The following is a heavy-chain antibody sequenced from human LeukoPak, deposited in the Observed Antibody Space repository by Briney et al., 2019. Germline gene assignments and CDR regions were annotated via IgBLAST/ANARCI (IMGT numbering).Heavy chain of an antibody. Sequence: SGGSLRLSCAASGFTFSSYAMSWVRQAPGKGLEWVSAISGSGGSTYYADSVKGRFTISRDNSKNTLYLQMNSLRAEDTAVYYCAKAEIAVAGTSALVDYWGQGTLVTVSS. V-gene: IGHV3-23*01. J-gene: IGHJ4*02. CDR3: AKAEIAVAGTSALVDY. D-gene: IGHD6-19*01. CDR2: ISGSGGST. CDR1: GFTFSSYA.